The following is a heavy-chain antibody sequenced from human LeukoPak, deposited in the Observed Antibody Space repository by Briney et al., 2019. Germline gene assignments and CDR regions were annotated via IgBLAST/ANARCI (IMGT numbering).Heavy chain of an antibody. CDR3: ARVSGTYYYWFDP. CDR2: ISAYSGST. V-gene: IGHV1-18*04. Sequence: GASVKVSCKASGYTFTGYYMHWVRQAPGQGLEWMGWISAYSGSTNYAQKLQGRVTMTKDTSTSTAYMELRSLRSDDTAVYYCARVSGTYYYWFDPWGQGTLVTVSS. D-gene: IGHD1-26*01. J-gene: IGHJ5*02. CDR1: GYTFTGYY.